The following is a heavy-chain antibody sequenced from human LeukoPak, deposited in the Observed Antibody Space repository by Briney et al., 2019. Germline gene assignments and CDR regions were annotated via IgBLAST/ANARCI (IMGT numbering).Heavy chain of an antibody. Sequence: ATVKISFRVSGYTFTDYYMHWVHQAPGKGLEWMGLVDPEDGETIYAEKFQGRVTITADTSTDTAYMELSSLGSEDTAVYYCATSPSVVPASLDYWGQGTLVTVSS. J-gene: IGHJ4*02. V-gene: IGHV1-69-2*01. CDR3: ATSPSVVPASLDY. CDR2: VDPEDGET. CDR1: GYTFTDYY. D-gene: IGHD2-2*01.